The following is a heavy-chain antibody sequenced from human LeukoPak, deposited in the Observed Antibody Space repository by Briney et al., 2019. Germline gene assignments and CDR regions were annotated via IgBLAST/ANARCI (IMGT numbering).Heavy chain of an antibody. CDR2: INSDGINT. J-gene: IGHJ6*03. CDR1: GFTFSNYW. V-gene: IGHV3-74*01. D-gene: IGHD1-26*01. Sequence: GGSLRLSCAASGFTFSNYWMHWVRQAPGKGLVWVSRINSDGINTSYADSVKGRFTISRDNAKNTLNLQMDSLRAEDTAVYYCARDPYSGNYGAYYYYYMDVWGKGTTVTISS. CDR3: ARDPYSGNYGAYYYYYMDV.